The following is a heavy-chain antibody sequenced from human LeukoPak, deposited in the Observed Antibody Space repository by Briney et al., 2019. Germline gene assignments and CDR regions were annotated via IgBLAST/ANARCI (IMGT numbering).Heavy chain of an antibody. Sequence: GESLRLSCAASGFTFSSYWMHWVRQVPGKGLVWVSRINSDGSGTSYADSVKGRFTISRDNAKNTLYLQMNSLRAEDAAVYYCAKPLVYGDAYWYFDLWGRGTLVTVSS. CDR1: GFTFSSYW. D-gene: IGHD4-17*01. CDR2: INSDGSGT. J-gene: IGHJ2*01. CDR3: AKPLVYGDAYWYFDL. V-gene: IGHV3-74*01.